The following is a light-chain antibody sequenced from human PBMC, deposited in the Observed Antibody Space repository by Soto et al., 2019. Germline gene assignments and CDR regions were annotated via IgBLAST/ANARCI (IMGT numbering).Light chain of an antibody. CDR1: QSVSNNY. CDR2: GAS. CDR3: QQYGSSGT. Sequence: EIVLTQSPGTVSLSPGERATLSCRASQSVSNNYLAWYQQQPGQAPRLLIYGASNRATGIPDRFSGSGSGTDFTLTISRLEPEDFAVYYCQQYGSSGTFGQGTKVDIK. V-gene: IGKV3-20*01. J-gene: IGKJ1*01.